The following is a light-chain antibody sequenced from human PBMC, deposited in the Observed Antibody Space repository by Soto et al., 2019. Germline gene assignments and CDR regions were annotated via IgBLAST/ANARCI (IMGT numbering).Light chain of an antibody. J-gene: IGKJ5*01. CDR2: DVS. Sequence: AIQVTQSPSSLSAPVGDRVTITCRASQDIRGALAWYQQKPGKATKLLIYDVSTLESGVPSRFSGSGSGTEFTLTISSLQPEDFGTYYCQQFNSYPITFGHGTRLEIK. V-gene: IGKV1-13*02. CDR3: QQFNSYPIT. CDR1: QDIRGA.